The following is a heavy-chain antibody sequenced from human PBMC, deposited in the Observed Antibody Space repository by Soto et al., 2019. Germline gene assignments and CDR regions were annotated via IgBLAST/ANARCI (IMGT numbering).Heavy chain of an antibody. CDR3: ARGDEYCSSTSCYDGVLIWFDP. D-gene: IGHD2-2*01. J-gene: IGHJ5*02. CDR1: GYTFTGYY. Sequence: ASVKVSCKASGYTFTGYYMHWVRQAPGKRLEWMGWINPNSGGTNYAQKFQGRVTITADESTSTAYMELSSLRSEDTAVYYCARGDEYCSSTSCYDGVLIWFDPWGQGTLVTVSS. V-gene: IGHV1-2*02. CDR2: INPNSGGT.